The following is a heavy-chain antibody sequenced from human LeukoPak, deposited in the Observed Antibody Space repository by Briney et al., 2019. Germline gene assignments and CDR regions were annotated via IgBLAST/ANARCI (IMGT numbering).Heavy chain of an antibody. V-gene: IGHV3-48*03. CDR2: ISSSGSTI. J-gene: IGHJ4*02. D-gene: IGHD3-10*01. Sequence: PGGSLRLSCAASGFTFSSYEMNWVRQAPGKGLEWVSYISSSGSTIYYADSVKGRFTISRDNAKNSLYLQMNSLRAEDTAVYYCSSGSYYLFDYWGQGTLVTVPS. CDR1: GFTFSSYE. CDR3: SSGSYYLFDY.